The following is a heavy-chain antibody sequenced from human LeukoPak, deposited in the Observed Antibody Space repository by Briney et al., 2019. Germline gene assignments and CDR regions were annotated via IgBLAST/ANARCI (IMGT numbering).Heavy chain of an antibody. CDR2: IYSGGSA. Sequence: PGGSLRLSCAASGFTVSSNYMSWVRQAPGKGLEWVSVIYSGGSAYYADSVKGRFTISRDNSKNTLYLQMNSLRAEDTAVYYCTIAAAGANYFFDYWGQGTLVTVSS. J-gene: IGHJ4*02. D-gene: IGHD6-13*01. CDR3: TIAAAGANYFFDY. V-gene: IGHV3-66*01. CDR1: GFTVSSNY.